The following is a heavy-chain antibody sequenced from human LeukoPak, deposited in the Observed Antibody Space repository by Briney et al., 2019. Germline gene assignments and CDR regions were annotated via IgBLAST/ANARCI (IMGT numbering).Heavy chain of an antibody. CDR1: GTTFTSYW. CDR3: AKSEFSSSSPPFDY. D-gene: IGHD6-6*01. J-gene: IGHJ4*02. Sequence: GASLKISCQGSGTTFTSYWIGWVRQLPGKGLEWMGIIYPGDSDTRYSPSFQGQVTISADKSISTAYLQWSSLKASDTAMYYCAKSEFSSSSPPFDYWGQGTLVTVSS. V-gene: IGHV5-51*01. CDR2: IYPGDSDT.